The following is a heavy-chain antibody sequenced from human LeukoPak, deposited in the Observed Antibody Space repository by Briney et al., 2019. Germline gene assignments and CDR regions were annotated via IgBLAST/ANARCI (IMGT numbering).Heavy chain of an antibody. D-gene: IGHD1-26*01. V-gene: IGHV4-59*08. Sequence: SETLSLTCTVSGGSISSYYWSWIRQPPGKGLEWIGYIYYSGSTNYNPSLKSRVTISVDTSKNQFSLKLSSVTAADAAVYYCARLLTVGALDYWGQGTLVTVSS. CDR3: ARLLTVGALDY. CDR2: IYYSGST. J-gene: IGHJ4*02. CDR1: GGSISSYY.